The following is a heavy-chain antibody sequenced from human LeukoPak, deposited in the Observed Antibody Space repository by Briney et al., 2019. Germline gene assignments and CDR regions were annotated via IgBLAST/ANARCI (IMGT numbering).Heavy chain of an antibody. D-gene: IGHD6-13*01. J-gene: IGHJ4*02. Sequence: SETLSLTCAVSGTSISSYYWSWIRQAPGKGLEWIGYIHYSGDTHYKSSLKSRVTMSMDTSKNQFSLKLTSVTAGDTAVYYCARSYPKKGGHQASSPTDYWGQGTLVTVSS. V-gene: IGHV4-59*01. CDR1: GTSISSYY. CDR2: IHYSGDT. CDR3: ARSYPKKGGHQASSPTDY.